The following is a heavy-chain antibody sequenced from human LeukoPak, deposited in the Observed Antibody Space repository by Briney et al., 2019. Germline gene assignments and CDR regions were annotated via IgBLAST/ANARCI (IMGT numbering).Heavy chain of an antibody. CDR1: GYSITSSSW. CDR2: IYHSGTT. J-gene: IGHJ4*02. D-gene: IGHD3-10*01. CDR3: ARKENVYYYFDY. V-gene: IGHV4-28*01. Sequence: SDTLSLTCAVSGYSITSSSWWGWIRQPPGKGLEWIGYIYHSGTTYYNPSLQSRVTMSVDTSKNQFSLELSSVTAVDTAVYYCARKENVYYYFDYWGQGTLVTVSS.